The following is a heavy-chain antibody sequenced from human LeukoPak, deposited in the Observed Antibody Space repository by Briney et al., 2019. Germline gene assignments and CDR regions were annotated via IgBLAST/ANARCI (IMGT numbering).Heavy chain of an antibody. J-gene: IGHJ6*03. CDR1: GYTFTGYY. CDR2: ITPNSGGT. D-gene: IGHD4-17*01. Sequence: ASVKVSCKASGYTFTGYYIHWVRQAPGQGLEWMGWITPNSGGTNYTQKFQGRVTMTRDTSISTAYMELSRLRSDDTAVYYCARGFRGDYPSWYYMDVWGKGTTVTISS. CDR3: ARGFRGDYPSWYYMDV. V-gene: IGHV1-2*02.